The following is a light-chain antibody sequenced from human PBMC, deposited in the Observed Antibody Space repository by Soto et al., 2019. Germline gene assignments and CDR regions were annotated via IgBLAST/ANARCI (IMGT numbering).Light chain of an antibody. V-gene: IGKV3-15*01. J-gene: IGKJ1*01. CDR2: GAS. Sequence: IVMTQSPATLSVSPGERATLSCRASQSVSSNLAWYQQKPCQAPRPLIYGASTRATGIPARFSGSESGTEFTLTTSSQQSDYFAVYYCQQYNNWWTFGQGTKVDIK. CDR1: QSVSSN. CDR3: QQYNNWWT.